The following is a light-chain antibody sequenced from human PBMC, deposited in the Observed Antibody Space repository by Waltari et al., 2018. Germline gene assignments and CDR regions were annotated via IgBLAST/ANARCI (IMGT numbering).Light chain of an antibody. Sequence: DIQMTQSPSTLSASVGDRVTITCRASQSVRNWLAWYQQKPGKAPRLLIYQASTLENGVPSRFSGSGSGTEFTLTINGLQPDDFATYYCQQYDNNRTFGQGTKVEIK. CDR2: QAS. CDR1: QSVRNW. CDR3: QQYDNNRT. J-gene: IGKJ1*01. V-gene: IGKV1-5*03.